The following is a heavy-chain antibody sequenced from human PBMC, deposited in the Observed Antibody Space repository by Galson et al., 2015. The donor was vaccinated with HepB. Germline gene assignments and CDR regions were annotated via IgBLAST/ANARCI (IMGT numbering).Heavy chain of an antibody. D-gene: IGHD3-3*01. J-gene: IGHJ2*01. Sequence: SVKVSCKASGYTFTGYYMHWVRQAPGQGLEWMGRINPNSGGTKYAQNLQGRVTMTRDTSISTAYMELSRLRSDDTAVYYCARDPAWSGYYGYFDLWGRGTLVTVSS. CDR3: ARDPAWSGYYGYFDL. CDR2: INPNSGGT. V-gene: IGHV1-2*06. CDR1: GYTFTGYY.